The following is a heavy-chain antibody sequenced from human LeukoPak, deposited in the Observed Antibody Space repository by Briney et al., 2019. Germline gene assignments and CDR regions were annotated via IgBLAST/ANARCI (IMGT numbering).Heavy chain of an antibody. CDR3: ARAGVDIALHPYYYYGMDV. Sequence: GAPVKVSCKASGYTFTGYYMHWVRQAPGQGLEWMGWINPNSGGTNYAQKFQGWVTMTRDTSISTAYMELSRLRSDDTAVYYCARAGVDIALHPYYYYGMDVWGQGTTVTVSS. D-gene: IGHD3-3*01. CDR2: INPNSGGT. V-gene: IGHV1-2*04. J-gene: IGHJ6*02. CDR1: GYTFTGYY.